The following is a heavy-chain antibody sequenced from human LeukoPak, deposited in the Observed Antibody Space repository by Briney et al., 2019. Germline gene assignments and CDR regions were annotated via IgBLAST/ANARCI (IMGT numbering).Heavy chain of an antibody. D-gene: IGHD3-16*01. CDR2: IYSGDNT. CDR1: GFTVSNNY. Sequence: GGSLRLSCAASGFTVSNNYMSWVRQAPGKGLEWVSVIYSGDNTYYVESVKGRFTISRNNSKNTLFLQMNRLRAEDTAVYYCAGRRVLDASFDYWGQGTLVTVSS. J-gene: IGHJ4*02. V-gene: IGHV3-66*02. CDR3: AGRRVLDASFDY.